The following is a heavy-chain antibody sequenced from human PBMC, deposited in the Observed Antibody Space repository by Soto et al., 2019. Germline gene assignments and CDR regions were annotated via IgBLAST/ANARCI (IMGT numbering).Heavy chain of an antibody. D-gene: IGHD3-3*01. CDR3: ARDGSLVYYDFWSGYWDYYYGMDA. CDR1: GFTFSSYW. Sequence: GGSLRLSCAASGFTFSSYWMSWVRQAPGKGLEWVANIKQDGSEKYYVDSVKGRFTISRDNAKNSLYLQMNSLRAEDTAVYYCARDGSLVYYDFWSGYWDYYYGMDAWGQGTTVTVSS. J-gene: IGHJ6*02. CDR2: IKQDGSEK. V-gene: IGHV3-7*05.